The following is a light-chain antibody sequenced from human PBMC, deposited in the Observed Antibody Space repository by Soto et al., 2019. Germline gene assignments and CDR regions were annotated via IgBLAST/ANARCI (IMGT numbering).Light chain of an antibody. CDR1: QSFSSF. CDR2: AAS. CDR3: QQSYSTSNT. V-gene: IGKV1-39*01. J-gene: IGKJ5*01. Sequence: DIQMTQSPSSLSASVGDRVTITCRASQSFSSFLNWYQQKPGKAPKLLIYAASSLQSGVPSRFSGSGSGTDFSLTISTLQPEDFATYYCQQSYSTSNTFGQGTRLEIK.